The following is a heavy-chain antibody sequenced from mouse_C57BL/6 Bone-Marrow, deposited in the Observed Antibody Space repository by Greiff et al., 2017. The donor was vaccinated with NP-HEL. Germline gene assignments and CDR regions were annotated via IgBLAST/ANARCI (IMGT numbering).Heavy chain of an antibody. CDR3: ARDPLYYDYDGAMDY. CDR2: ISYDGSN. J-gene: IGHJ4*01. CDR1: GYSITSGYY. D-gene: IGHD2-4*01. V-gene: IGHV3-6*01. Sequence: EVQLQQSGPGLVKPSQSLSLTCSVTGYSITSGYYWNWIRQFPGNKLEWMGYISYDGSNNYNPSLKNRISITRDTSKNQFFLKLNSVTTEDTATYYCARDPLYYDYDGAMDYWGQGTSVTVSS.